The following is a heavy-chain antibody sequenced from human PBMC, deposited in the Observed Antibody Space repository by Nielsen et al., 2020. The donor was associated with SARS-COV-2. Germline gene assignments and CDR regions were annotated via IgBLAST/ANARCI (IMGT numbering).Heavy chain of an antibody. V-gene: IGHV3-30*04. Sequence: GESLKISCAASGFAFSSHAMHWVRQAPGKGLEWLAIISYDGNKHYADSVKGRFTISRDDAKKSVYLQMNSLRDEDTAVYYCARGEQLVPIPLDYWGQGTLVTVSS. CDR2: ISYDGNK. J-gene: IGHJ4*02. D-gene: IGHD6-13*01. CDR3: ARGEQLVPIPLDY. CDR1: GFAFSSHA.